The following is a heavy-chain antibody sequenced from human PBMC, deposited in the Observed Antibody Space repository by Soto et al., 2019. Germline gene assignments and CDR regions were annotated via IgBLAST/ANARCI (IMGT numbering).Heavy chain of an antibody. V-gene: IGHV4-39*01. CDR3: ARQRCSGGSCPFDY. Sequence: QLQLQESGPGLVKPSETLSLTCTVSGGSISSSSYYWGWIRQPPGKGLEWIGGIYYSGSTYYNPSLKSRVTISVDTSKNQFSLKLSSVTAADTAVYYCARQRCSGGSCPFDYWGQGTLVTVSS. CDR1: GGSISSSSYY. D-gene: IGHD2-15*01. CDR2: IYYSGST. J-gene: IGHJ4*02.